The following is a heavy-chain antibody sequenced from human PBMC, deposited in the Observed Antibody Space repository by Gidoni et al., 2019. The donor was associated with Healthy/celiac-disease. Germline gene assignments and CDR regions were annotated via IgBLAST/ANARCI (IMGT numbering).Heavy chain of an antibody. D-gene: IGHD3-3*01. Sequence: QVQLVESGGGVVQPGRSLRLSCSASGFTFSSSGLHWVRQAPGKGLEWVEVIWYDGSNKYYADSVKGRFTISRDKSKNTLYLQMNSRRAEDTAVYYCARDREYYDFWSGYRYYYYGMDVWGQGTTVTVSS. V-gene: IGHV3-33*01. CDR1: GFTFSSSG. CDR3: ARDREYYDFWSGYRYYYYGMDV. CDR2: IWYDGSNK. J-gene: IGHJ6*02.